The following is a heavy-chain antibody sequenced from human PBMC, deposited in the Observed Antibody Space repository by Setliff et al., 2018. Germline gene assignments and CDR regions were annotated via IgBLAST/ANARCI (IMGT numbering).Heavy chain of an antibody. J-gene: IGHJ4*02. CDR2: INPSGGST. CDR3: ARRSSSGNGFDY. Sequence: ASVKVSCKASGYTFTSYYMHWVRQAPGQGLEWMGIINPSGGSTSYAQKFQGRVTMTRDTSTSTVYMELSSLRSEDTAVYYCARRSSSGNGFDYWGQGTQVTISS. CDR1: GYTFTSYY. V-gene: IGHV1-46*01. D-gene: IGHD6-13*01.